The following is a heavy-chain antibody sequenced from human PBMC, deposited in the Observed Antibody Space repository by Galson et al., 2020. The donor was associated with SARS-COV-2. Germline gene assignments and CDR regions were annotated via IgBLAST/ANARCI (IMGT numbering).Heavy chain of an antibody. D-gene: IGHD3-10*01. J-gene: IGHJ4*02. CDR1: GFTFDDYA. Sequence: GGSLRLSCAASGFTFDDYAMHWVRQAPGKGLEWVSGISWNSGSIGYADSVKGRFTISRDNAKNSLYLQMNSLRAEDTALYYCAKAEYYYGSGSYHYFDYWGQGTLVTVSS. CDR3: AKAEYYYGSGSYHYFDY. V-gene: IGHV3-9*01. CDR2: ISWNSGSI.